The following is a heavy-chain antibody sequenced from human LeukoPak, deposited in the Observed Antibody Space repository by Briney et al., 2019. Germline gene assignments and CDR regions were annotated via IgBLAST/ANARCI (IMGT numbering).Heavy chain of an antibody. CDR1: GYNFSNYG. CDR2: IIPILGIA. V-gene: IGHV1-69*04. J-gene: IGHJ5*02. CDR3: ASFDIAARPGADP. D-gene: IGHD6-6*01. Sequence: SMKVSCKASGYNFSNYGISWVRQAPGQGLEWMGRIIPILGIANYAQKFQGRVTITADKSTSTAYMELSSLRSEDTAVYYCASFDIAARPGADPWGQGTLVTVSS.